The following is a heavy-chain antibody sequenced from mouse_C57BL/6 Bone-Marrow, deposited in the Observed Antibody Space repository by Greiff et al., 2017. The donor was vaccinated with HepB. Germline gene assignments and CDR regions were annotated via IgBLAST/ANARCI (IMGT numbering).Heavy chain of an antibody. D-gene: IGHD1-1*01. CDR1: GYSFTSYY. Sequence: QVQLQQSGPELVKPGASVKISCKASGYSFTSYYIHWVKQRPGQGLEWIGWIYPGSGNTKYNEKFKGKATLTADTSSSTAYMQLSSLTSEDSAVYYCAREGDLYGSSCDWYFDVWGTGTTVTVSS. CDR2: IYPGSGNT. CDR3: AREGDLYGSSCDWYFDV. V-gene: IGHV1-66*01. J-gene: IGHJ1*03.